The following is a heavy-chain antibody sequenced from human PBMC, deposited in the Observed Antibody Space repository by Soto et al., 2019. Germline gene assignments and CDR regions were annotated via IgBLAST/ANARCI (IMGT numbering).Heavy chain of an antibody. CDR1: GFTFSNTW. CDR3: STAHARDFMGIVGDDFDY. D-gene: IGHD1-26*01. CDR2: IKSKTNGGEA. Sequence: EVQLVESGGGLVRPGGSLRLACAASGFTFSNTWMNWVRQAPGKGLEWVARIKSKTNGGEANYPAPVRGRFTISRDDSESTLYLQMNSLTTEDTGVYYCSTAHARDFMGIVGDDFDYWGQGTLVTVSS. J-gene: IGHJ4*02. V-gene: IGHV3-15*07.